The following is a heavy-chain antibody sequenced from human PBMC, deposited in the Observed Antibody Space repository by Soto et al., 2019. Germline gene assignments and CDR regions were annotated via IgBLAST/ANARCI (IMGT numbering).Heavy chain of an antibody. CDR1: GYTFTSYA. CDR3: ARDAEYDSSGYYFDY. V-gene: IGHV1-3*01. CDR2: INAGNGNT. Sequence: ASVKVSCKASGYTFTSYAMNWVRQAPGQRLERMGWINAGNGNTKYSQKFQGRVPITRDTSASTAYMELSSLRSEDTAVYYCARDAEYDSSGYYFDYWGHGTLVTVSS. D-gene: IGHD3-22*01. J-gene: IGHJ5*01.